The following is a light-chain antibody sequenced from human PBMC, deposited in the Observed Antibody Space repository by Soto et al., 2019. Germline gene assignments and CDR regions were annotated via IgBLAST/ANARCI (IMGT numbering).Light chain of an antibody. J-gene: IGKJ2*01. Sequence: DIQMTQSPSSLSASVGDSVTITCQASQDIDNFLNWYQQKPGKAPNLLIYDASNLETGVPSRFSGIGSGTHFTFTISGLQPEDVATYYCQHYDNLPSYTFGQGTKLEI. CDR1: QDIDNF. CDR2: DAS. V-gene: IGKV1-33*01. CDR3: QHYDNLPSYT.